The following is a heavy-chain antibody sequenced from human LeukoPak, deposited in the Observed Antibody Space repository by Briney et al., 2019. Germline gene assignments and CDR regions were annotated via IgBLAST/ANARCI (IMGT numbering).Heavy chain of an antibody. V-gene: IGHV3-30-3*01. CDR2: ISYDGSNK. J-gene: IGHJ4*02. CDR1: GFTFSSYA. CDR3: ARGLTPAHYYFDY. Sequence: GGSLRLSCAASGFTFSSYAMHWVRQAPGKGLEWVAVISYDGSNKYYADSVKGRFTISRDNSKNTLYLQMNSLRAEDTAVYYCARGLTPAHYYFDYWGQGTLVTVSS. D-gene: IGHD2-2*01.